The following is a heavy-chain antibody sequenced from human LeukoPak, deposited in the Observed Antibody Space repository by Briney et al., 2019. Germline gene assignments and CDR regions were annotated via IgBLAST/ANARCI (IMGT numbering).Heavy chain of an antibody. Sequence: SETLSLTCAVYGGSFSGYYWSWIRQPPGKGLGWIGEINHSGSTNYNPSLKSRVTISVDTSKNQFSLKLSSVTAADTAVYYCARRRGSGSHWFDPWGQGTLVTVSS. J-gene: IGHJ5*02. D-gene: IGHD3-10*01. CDR1: GGSFSGYY. CDR2: INHSGST. V-gene: IGHV4-34*01. CDR3: ARRRGSGSHWFDP.